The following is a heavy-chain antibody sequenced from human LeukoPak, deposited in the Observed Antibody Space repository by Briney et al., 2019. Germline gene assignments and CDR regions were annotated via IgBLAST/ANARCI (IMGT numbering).Heavy chain of an antibody. V-gene: IGHV4-61*02. CDR1: GGSISSGSYY. CDR3: ARDPPRMDFWSGYGKFYYYYYMDV. CDR2: IYTSGST. J-gene: IGHJ6*03. Sequence: PSQTLSLTCTVSGGSISSGSYYWSWIRQPAGKGLEWIGRIYTSGSTNYNPSLKSRVTISVDTSKNQFSLKLSSVTAADTAVYCCARDPPRMDFWSGYGKFYYYYYMDVWGKGTTVTVSS. D-gene: IGHD3-3*01.